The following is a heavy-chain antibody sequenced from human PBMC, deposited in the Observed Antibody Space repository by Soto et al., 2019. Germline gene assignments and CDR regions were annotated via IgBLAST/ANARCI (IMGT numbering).Heavy chain of an antibody. J-gene: IGHJ4*02. V-gene: IGHV3-21*01. D-gene: IGHD6-19*01. CDR2: ISSSSSYI. Sequence: KPGGSLRLSCAASGFTFSSYSMNWVRQAPGKGLEWVSSISSSSSYIYYADSVKGRFTISRDNAKNSLYLQMNSLRAEDTAVYYCVCPYSSGWYGSRVQGADYWGQGTLVTVSS. CDR1: GFTFSSYS. CDR3: VCPYSSGWYGSRVQGADY.